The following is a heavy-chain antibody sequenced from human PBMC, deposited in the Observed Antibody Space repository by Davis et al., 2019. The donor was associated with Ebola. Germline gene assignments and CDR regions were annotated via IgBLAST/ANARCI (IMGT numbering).Heavy chain of an antibody. CDR2: ISSSSSYI. CDR3: ASLGYKVY. J-gene: IGHJ4*02. Sequence: GGSLRPSCAASGFTVSSNYMSWVRQAPGKGLEWVSYISSSSSYIYYADSVKGRFTISRDNAKNSLYLQMNSLRAEDTAVYYCASLGYKVYWGQGTLVTVSS. V-gene: IGHV3-21*05. D-gene: IGHD5-24*01. CDR1: GFTVSSNY.